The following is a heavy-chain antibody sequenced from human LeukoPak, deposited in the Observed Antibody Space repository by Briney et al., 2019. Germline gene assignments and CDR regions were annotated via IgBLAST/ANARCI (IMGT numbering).Heavy chain of an antibody. J-gene: IGHJ4*02. D-gene: IGHD3-22*01. CDR3: AKDIYPYYDSSGYLSY. CDR1: GFTFDDYA. V-gene: IGHV3-9*01. CDR2: ISWNSGSI. Sequence: GRSLRLSCAASGFTFDDYAMHWVRQAPGKGLEWVSGISWNSGSIGYADSVKSRFTISRDNAKNSLYLQMNSLRAEDTALYYCAKDIYPYYDSSGYLSYWGQGTLVTVSS.